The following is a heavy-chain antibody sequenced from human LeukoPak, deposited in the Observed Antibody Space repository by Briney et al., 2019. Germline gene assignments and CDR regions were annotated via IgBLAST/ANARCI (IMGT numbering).Heavy chain of an antibody. CDR1: GFTFSSYG. J-gene: IGHJ4*02. CDR3: ARHSGWGGDFDY. CDR2: IRYDGSNK. V-gene: IGHV3-30*02. Sequence: GGSLRLSCVASGFTFSSYGMHWVRQAPGKGLEWVTFIRYDGSNKDYADSVKGRFTISRDNSKNTLYLQMNSLRAEDTSVYYCARHSGWGGDFDYWGQGTLVTVSS. D-gene: IGHD6-19*01.